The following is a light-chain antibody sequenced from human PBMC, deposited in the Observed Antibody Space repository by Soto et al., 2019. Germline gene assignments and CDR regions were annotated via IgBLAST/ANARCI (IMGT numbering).Light chain of an antibody. CDR1: QSISSW. CDR3: QQYETFSGT. J-gene: IGKJ1*01. Sequence: DIQMTQSPSTLSGSVGEGVTITRRASQSISSWLAWYQQKPGEAPKLLIYDASALPRGVPSRFSGSGSGTKFTLTIASLQPDDFATYYCQQYETFSGTFGPGTKVDIK. CDR2: DAS. V-gene: IGKV1-5*01.